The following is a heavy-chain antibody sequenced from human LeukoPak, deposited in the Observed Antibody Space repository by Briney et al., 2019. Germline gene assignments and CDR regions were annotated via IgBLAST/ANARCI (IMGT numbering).Heavy chain of an antibody. CDR2: IRYDGSNK. CDR1: GFIFSSYG. CDR3: AGAGGSANLHYYYMDV. D-gene: IGHD3-10*01. Sequence: GGSLRLSCAASGFIFSSYGMHWVRQAPGKGLEWVAFIRYDGSNKYYSDSVKGRFTISRDNSKNTLYLQMNSLRPEDAAVYYCAGAGGSANLHYYYMDVWGKGTTVTISS. V-gene: IGHV3-30*02. J-gene: IGHJ6*03.